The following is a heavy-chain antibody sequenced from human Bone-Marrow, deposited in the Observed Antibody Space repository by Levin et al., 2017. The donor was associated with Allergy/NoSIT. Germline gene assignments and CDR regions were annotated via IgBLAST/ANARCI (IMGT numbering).Heavy chain of an antibody. Sequence: GESLKISCGASGFTFNRYVMYWVRQAPGKGLEWVGLISYDGTTQYYADSAKGRFTISRDISKNMLYLQISSLRVEDTAVYYCARGIWFGELPYYYYYGMDMWGPGTAVTVS. J-gene: IGHJ6*02. CDR2: ISYDGTTQ. V-gene: IGHV3-30*14. D-gene: IGHD3-10*01. CDR3: ARGIWFGELPYYYYYGMDM. CDR1: GFTFNRYV.